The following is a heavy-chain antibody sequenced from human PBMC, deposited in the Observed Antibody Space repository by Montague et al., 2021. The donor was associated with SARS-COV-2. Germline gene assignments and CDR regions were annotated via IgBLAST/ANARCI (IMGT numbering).Heavy chain of an antibody. CDR1: GGSIDGNH. J-gene: IGHJ4*02. CDR3: SMYYGGGGARGY. V-gene: IGHV4-59*01. CDR2: IGST. Sequence: SETLSLTCTVSGGSIDGNHCTWVWNPPGKGQGRIWQIGSTNYNPTFDSRSSTSVDTSKSQCSKNLASVTVADLAISYCSMYYGGGGARGYWGQGTLVTVSS. D-gene: IGHD3-3*01.